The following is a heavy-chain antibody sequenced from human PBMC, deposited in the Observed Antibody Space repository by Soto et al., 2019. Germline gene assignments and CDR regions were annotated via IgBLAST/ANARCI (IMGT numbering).Heavy chain of an antibody. CDR3: ARGSWDDVSGHYYMDV. CDR2: TYYRSKWYS. D-gene: IGHD1-1*01. CDR1: GDSVSSNSAA. V-gene: IGHV6-1*01. J-gene: IGHJ6*03. Sequence: PSQTLSLTCDISGDSVSSNSAAWNWIRQTPSRALEWLGRTYYRSKWYSNYAISVKSRVTVNPDTFKNQFSLQLNSVTPEDTAVYYCARGSWDDVSGHYYMDVWGKGTTVTSP.